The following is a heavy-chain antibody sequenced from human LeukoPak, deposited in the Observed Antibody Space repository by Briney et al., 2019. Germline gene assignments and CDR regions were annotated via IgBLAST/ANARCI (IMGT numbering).Heavy chain of an antibody. CDR1: GGSISSYY. V-gene: IGHV4-59*08. Sequence: SETLSLTCTVSGGSISSYYWSWIRQPPGKGLEWIAYISDIGSINYNPSLKSRVTISLDTSKNQFSLKLSSVTAADTAVYYCAGHHPRNTVDFWGQEPWSPSPQ. D-gene: IGHD2-8*02. CDR2: ISDIGSI. J-gene: IGHJ4*01. CDR3: AGHHPRNTVDF.